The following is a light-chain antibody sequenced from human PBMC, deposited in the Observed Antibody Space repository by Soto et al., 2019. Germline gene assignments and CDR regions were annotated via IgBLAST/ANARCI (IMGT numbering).Light chain of an antibody. J-gene: IGKJ1*01. CDR3: LQHKTYPWT. CDR2: SAS. Sequence: DIQMTQSPSSLSASVRDRVTITCRASQVIGNDLGWFQQKPGQAPQRLIYSASFLHTGVPSRFSGSGSGTEFTLTISSLQPDDFATYYCLQHKTYPWTFGQGTEVEIK. V-gene: IGKV1-17*01. CDR1: QVIGND.